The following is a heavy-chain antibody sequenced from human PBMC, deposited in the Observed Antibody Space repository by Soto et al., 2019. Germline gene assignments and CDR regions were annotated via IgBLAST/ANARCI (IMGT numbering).Heavy chain of an antibody. CDR3: ARVVYDYYGMDV. J-gene: IGHJ6*02. V-gene: IGHV4-30-4*01. CDR1: GGSLTSGNHL. Sequence: SESLSLTCSVSGGSLTSGNHLWRWIRPPPGKRPEWMGHIFYSGSTYPSPSLKRRVTMSVDTSKNQFSLNLSSVTAADTAVYFCARVVYDYYGMDVWGQGTTVTVSS. CDR2: IFYSGST.